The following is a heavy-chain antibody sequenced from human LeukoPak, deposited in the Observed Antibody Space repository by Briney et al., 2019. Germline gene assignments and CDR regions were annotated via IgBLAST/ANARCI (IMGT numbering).Heavy chain of an antibody. CDR2: FYYSGST. CDR1: GGSISRGGYS. CDR3: ARGVRGNYFY. J-gene: IGHJ4*02. V-gene: IGHV4-30-4*07. D-gene: IGHD1-26*01. Sequence: SETLSLTCAVSGGSISRGGYSWSWIRQPPGKGLEWIGYFYYSGSTYYNPSLKSRVTISVDTSKNQLSLKLSSVTAADTAVYYCARGVRGNYFYWGQGTLVTVSS.